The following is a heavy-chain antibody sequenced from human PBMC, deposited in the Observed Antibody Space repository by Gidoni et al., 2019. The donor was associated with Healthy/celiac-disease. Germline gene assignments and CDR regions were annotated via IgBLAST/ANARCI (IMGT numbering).Heavy chain of an antibody. CDR2: ISYDGSNK. Sequence: QVQLVESGGGVVQPGRSLRLSCSASGFTFRSYGMHWVRQAPGKGLEWVAVISYDGSNKYYADSVKGRFTISRDNSKNTLYLQMNSLRAEDTAVYYCAKDLLLLFDYSSFGDYWGQGTLVTVSS. CDR3: AKDLLLLFDYSSFGDY. J-gene: IGHJ4*02. CDR1: GFTFRSYG. V-gene: IGHV3-30*18. D-gene: IGHD6-6*01.